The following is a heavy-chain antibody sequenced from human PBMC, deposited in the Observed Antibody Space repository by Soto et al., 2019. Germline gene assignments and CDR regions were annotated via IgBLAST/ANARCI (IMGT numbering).Heavy chain of an antibody. CDR1: GFTFSSYA. CDR2: ISYDGSNK. V-gene: IGHV3-30-3*01. D-gene: IGHD1-7*01. Sequence: QVQLVESGGGVVQPGRSLRLSCAASGFTFSSYAMHWVRQAPGKGLEWVAVISYDGSNKYYADSVKGRFTISRDNSKNRQYLQRNSRRAEDTAVYYCGRNWNYTQGGDYWGQGTLVTVSS. J-gene: IGHJ4*02. CDR3: GRNWNYTQGGDY.